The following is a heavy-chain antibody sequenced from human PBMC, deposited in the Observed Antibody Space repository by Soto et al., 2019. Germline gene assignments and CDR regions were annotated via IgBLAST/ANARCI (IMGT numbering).Heavy chain of an antibody. CDR3: ARVENDSSGYPKKWFDY. J-gene: IGHJ4*02. CDR1: GASVSSPSYY. CDR2: ISYSGRT. V-gene: IGHV4-61*01. Sequence: QVQLQESGPGLVKPSETLSLTCTVSGASVSSPSYYWSWIRQPPGKGLEWIGYISYSGRTNYNPSLPSRVSMSSDKSKNQFSLKVTSVTAADTAVYYCARVENDSSGYPKKWFDYWGQGTLVTVSS. D-gene: IGHD3-22*01.